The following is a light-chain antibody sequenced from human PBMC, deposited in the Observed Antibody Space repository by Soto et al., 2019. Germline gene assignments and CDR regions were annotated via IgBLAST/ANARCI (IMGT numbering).Light chain of an antibody. V-gene: IGKV1-5*03. J-gene: IGKJ1*01. CDR1: QSINDR. CDR2: KAS. CDR3: QQYYNYPLT. Sequence: DIQMTQSPSTLSASVGDRVTITCRASQSINDRLAWYQQTPGKAPKLLIFKASTSQSGVPSTFSGSGSGTEFTLTISSLQPGDFAAYYCQQYYNYPLTFGQGTKVDIK.